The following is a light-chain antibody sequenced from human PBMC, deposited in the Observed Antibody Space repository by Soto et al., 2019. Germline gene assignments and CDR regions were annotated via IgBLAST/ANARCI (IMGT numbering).Light chain of an antibody. CDR3: QQRGT. CDR2: AAS. Sequence: DIQMTQSPSSLSASVGDRVTITCRASQSISSYLNWYQQKPGKAPKLLIYAASSLQSWVPSRFSGSGSGTDFTLTISSLQPEDFATYYCQQRGTVGQGTKLDIK. V-gene: IGKV1-39*01. CDR1: QSISSY. J-gene: IGKJ1*01.